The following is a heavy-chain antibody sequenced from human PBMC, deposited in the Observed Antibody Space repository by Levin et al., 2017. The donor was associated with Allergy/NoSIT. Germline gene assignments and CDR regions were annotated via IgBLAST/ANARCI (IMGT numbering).Heavy chain of an antibody. J-gene: IGHJ4*02. CDR2: INSDGIST. V-gene: IGHV3-74*01. Sequence: PGGSLRLSCAASGFTFSSYWMHWVRQAPGKGLVWVSRINSDGISTTYADSVKGRFTISRDNAKNTLYLQMNSLRAEDTAVYYCASGRQLWPTALGYWGQGTLVTVSS. CDR3: ASGRQLWPTALGY. CDR1: GFTFSSYW. D-gene: IGHD5-18*01.